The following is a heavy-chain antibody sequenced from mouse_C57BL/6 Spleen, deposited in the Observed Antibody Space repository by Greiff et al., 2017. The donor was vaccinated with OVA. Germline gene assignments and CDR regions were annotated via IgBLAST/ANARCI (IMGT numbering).Heavy chain of an antibody. Sequence: EVKLMESGGDLVKPGGSLKLSCAASGFTFSSYGMSWVRQTPDKRLEWVATISSGGSYTYYPDSVKGRFTISRDNAKNTLYLQMSSLKSEDTAMYYCARTGTSFDYWDQGTTLTVSS. CDR3: ARTGTSFDY. J-gene: IGHJ2*01. CDR1: GFTFSSYG. CDR2: ISSGGSYT. D-gene: IGHD4-1*01. V-gene: IGHV5-6*01.